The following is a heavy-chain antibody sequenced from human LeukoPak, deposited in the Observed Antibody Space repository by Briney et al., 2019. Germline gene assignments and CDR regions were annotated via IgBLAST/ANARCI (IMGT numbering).Heavy chain of an antibody. J-gene: IGHJ4*02. CDR2: IYSSGGA. CDR3: ATGESSSWFYFDY. D-gene: IGHD6-13*01. CDR1: GGSITNYY. Sequence: RASETLSLTCTVSGGSITNYYWSWVRQPPGKGLEWIGNIYSSGGANYIPSLQRRVTISVDTSNSQFSLNLTSVTAADAAVYYCATGESSSWFYFDYWGQGILVTVSS. V-gene: IGHV4-4*09.